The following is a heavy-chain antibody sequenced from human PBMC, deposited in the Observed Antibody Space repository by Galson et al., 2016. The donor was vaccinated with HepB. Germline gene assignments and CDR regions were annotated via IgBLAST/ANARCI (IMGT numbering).Heavy chain of an antibody. Sequence: SLRLSCAASAFTFSTSGMHWVRQAPGKGLEWVALISFDGSHKYYADSVRGRFTISRDNSKNTLYLQMNSLRAEDTAVYYCAKTAVCPSCPDYWGQGTLVTVSS. CDR3: AKTAVCPSCPDY. J-gene: IGHJ4*02. D-gene: IGHD3-16*01. CDR1: AFTFSTSG. CDR2: ISFDGSHK. V-gene: IGHV3-30*18.